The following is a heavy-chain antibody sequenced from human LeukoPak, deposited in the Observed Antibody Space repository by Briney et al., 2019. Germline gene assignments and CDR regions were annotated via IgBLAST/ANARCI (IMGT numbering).Heavy chain of an antibody. V-gene: IGHV4-59*12. Sequence: SETLSLTCTVSGGSISSYYWSWIRQPPGKGLEWIGYIYYSGSTNYNPSLKSRVTISVDTSKNQFSLKLSSVTAADTAVYYCARRDIAARIHWGQGTLVTVSS. CDR1: GGSISSYY. CDR2: IYYSGST. D-gene: IGHD6-6*01. J-gene: IGHJ4*02. CDR3: ARRDIAARIH.